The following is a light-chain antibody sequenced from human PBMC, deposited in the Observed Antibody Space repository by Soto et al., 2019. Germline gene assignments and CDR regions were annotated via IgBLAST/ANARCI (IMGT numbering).Light chain of an antibody. Sequence: QSVLAQPSSVSGGRGQRVTISCTGSSPNIGAGYEVHWYQQLPGTAPKLLIYGNNNRPSGVPDRFSGSKSGTSASLAITGLQAEDEADYYCQSYDSSLSGYVFGIGTKVTVL. J-gene: IGLJ1*01. CDR2: GNN. V-gene: IGLV1-40*01. CDR1: SPNIGAGYE. CDR3: QSYDSSLSGYV.